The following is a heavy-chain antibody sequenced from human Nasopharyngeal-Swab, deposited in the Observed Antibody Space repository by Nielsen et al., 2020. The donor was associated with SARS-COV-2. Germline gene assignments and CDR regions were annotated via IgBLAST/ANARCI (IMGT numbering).Heavy chain of an antibody. CDR3: AREGIAVAGTHYYYYGMDV. J-gene: IGHJ6*02. V-gene: IGHV1-3*01. Sequence: ASVKVSCKASGYTFTSYAMHWVRQAPGQRLEWMGWINAGNGNTKYSQKFQGRVTITRDTSASTAYMELSSLRSEDTAAYYCAREGIAVAGTHYYYYGMDVWGQGTTVTVSS. CDR1: GYTFTSYA. CDR2: INAGNGNT. D-gene: IGHD6-19*01.